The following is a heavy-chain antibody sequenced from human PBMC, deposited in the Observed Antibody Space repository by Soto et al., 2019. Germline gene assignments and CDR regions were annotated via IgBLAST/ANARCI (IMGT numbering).Heavy chain of an antibody. Sequence: QVQLQESGPGLVKPSQTLSLTCTVSGGSISSGGYYWSWIRQHPGKGLEWIGYIYHSGSTYYNPSRKCRFTISVDTSKNQFSLKVSSVTAADTAVYYCAREAAGILNWFDPWGQGTLVTVSS. V-gene: IGHV4-31*03. CDR2: IYHSGST. J-gene: IGHJ5*02. CDR3: AREAAGILNWFDP. CDR1: GGSISSGGYY. D-gene: IGHD6-25*01.